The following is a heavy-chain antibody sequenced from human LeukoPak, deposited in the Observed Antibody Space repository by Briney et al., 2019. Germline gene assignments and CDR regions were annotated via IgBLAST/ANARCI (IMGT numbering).Heavy chain of an antibody. D-gene: IGHD2-15*01. CDR2: ISSNGGST. J-gene: IGHJ4*02. Sequence: RPGGSLRLSCSASGFTFSSYAMHWVRQAPGKGLEYVSAISSNGGSTYYADSVKGRFTISRDNSKNTLYLQMSSLRAEDTAVYYCVKGVGYCSGGSCLPIDYWGQGTLVTVSS. CDR3: VKGVGYCSGGSCLPIDY. V-gene: IGHV3-64D*09. CDR1: GFTFSSYA.